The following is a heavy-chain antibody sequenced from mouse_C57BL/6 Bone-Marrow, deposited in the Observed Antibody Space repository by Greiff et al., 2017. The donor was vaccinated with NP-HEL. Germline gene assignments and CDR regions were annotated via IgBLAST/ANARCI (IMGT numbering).Heavy chain of an antibody. CDR1: GFTFSDYG. CDR2: ISSGSSTI. Sequence: EVMLVESGGGLVKPGGSLKLSCAASGFTFSDYGMHWVRQAPEKGLEWVAYISSGSSTIYYADTVKGRFTISRDNAKTTLFLQMTSLRSEDTAMYYCARRWGTVGFDYWGQGTTLTVSS. D-gene: IGHD2-3*01. J-gene: IGHJ2*01. V-gene: IGHV5-17*01. CDR3: ARRWGTVGFDY.